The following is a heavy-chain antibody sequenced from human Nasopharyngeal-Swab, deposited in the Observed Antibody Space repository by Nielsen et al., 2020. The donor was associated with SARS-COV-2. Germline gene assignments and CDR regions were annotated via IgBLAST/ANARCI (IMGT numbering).Heavy chain of an antibody. CDR3: ARGIAVAGWGAFDI. J-gene: IGHJ3*02. CDR1: GFTFSNAW. D-gene: IGHD6-19*01. V-gene: IGHV4/OR15-8*01. Sequence: ESLKISCAASGFTFSNAWMNWVRQPPGKGLEWIGEIYHSGSTNYNPSLKSRVTISVDKSKNQFSLKLSSVTAADTAVYYCARGIAVAGWGAFDIWGQGTMVTVSS. CDR2: IYHSGST.